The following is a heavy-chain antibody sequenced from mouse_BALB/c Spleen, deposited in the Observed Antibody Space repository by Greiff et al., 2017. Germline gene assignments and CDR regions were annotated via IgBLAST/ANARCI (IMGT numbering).Heavy chain of an antibody. J-gene: IGHJ2*01. V-gene: IGHV5-17*02. D-gene: IGHD2-1*01. CDR1: GFTFSSFG. CDR2: ISSGSSTI. Sequence: EVKLVESGGGLVQPGGSRKLSCAASGFTFSSFGMHWVRQAPEKGLEWVAYISSGSSTIYYADTVKGRFTISRDNPKNTLFLQMTSLRSEDTAMYYCARSGGNPLFDYWGQGTTLTVSS. CDR3: ARSGGNPLFDY.